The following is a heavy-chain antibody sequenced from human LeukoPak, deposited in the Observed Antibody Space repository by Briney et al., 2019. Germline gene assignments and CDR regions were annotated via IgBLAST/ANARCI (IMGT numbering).Heavy chain of an antibody. CDR2: IYHSGST. CDR3: AGTYYYDSSGYYHYSL. D-gene: IGHD3-22*01. Sequence: SETLSLTCTVSGYSISSGYYWGWIRQPPVKGLEWIGSIYHSGSTYYNPSLKSRVTISVDTSKNQFSLKLSSVTAADTAVYYCAGTYYYDSSGYYHYSLWGQGTLVTVSS. V-gene: IGHV4-38-2*02. CDR1: GYSISSGYY. J-gene: IGHJ4*02.